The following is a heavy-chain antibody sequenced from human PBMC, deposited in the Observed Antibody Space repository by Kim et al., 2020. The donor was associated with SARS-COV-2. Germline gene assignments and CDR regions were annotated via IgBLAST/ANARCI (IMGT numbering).Heavy chain of an antibody. CDR2: ISGSGGST. D-gene: IGHD6-13*01. CDR1: GFTFSSYA. V-gene: IGHV3-23*01. J-gene: IGHJ6*02. Sequence: GGSLRLSCAASGFTFSSYAMSWVRQAPGKGLEWVSAISGSGGSTYYADSVKGRFTISRDNSKNTLYLQMNSLRAEDTAVYYCAKDGSSSRHYYYGMDVWGQGTTVTVSS. CDR3: AKDGSSSRHYYYGMDV.